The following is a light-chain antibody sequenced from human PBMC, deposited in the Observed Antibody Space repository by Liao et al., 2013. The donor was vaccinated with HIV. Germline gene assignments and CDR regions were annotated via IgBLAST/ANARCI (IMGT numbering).Light chain of an antibody. CDR1: NIGRKR. J-gene: IGLJ1*01. V-gene: IGLV3-21*01. Sequence: SYELTQPPSVSVAPGKTGSITCGGNNIGRKRVHWYQQKPGQAPVLVICYDSDRPSGIPERFSGSNSGNTATLTISRVEAGDEADYYCQVWDSNSDHPYVFGTGTKVTVL. CDR2: YDS. CDR3: QVWDSNSDHPYV.